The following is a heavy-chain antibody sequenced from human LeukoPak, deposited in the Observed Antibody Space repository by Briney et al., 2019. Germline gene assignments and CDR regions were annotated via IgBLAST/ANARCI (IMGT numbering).Heavy chain of an antibody. J-gene: IGHJ4*02. V-gene: IGHV1-2*02. D-gene: IGHD6-13*01. Sequence: ASVKVSCKASGYTFTGYYMHWVRQAPGQGLEWMGWINPNSGGTNYAQKFQGRVTMTRDTSISTAYMELSRLRSDDTAVYYCARRIAAAERPYGYWGQGTLVTVSS. CDR3: ARRIAAAERPYGY. CDR2: INPNSGGT. CDR1: GYTFTGYY.